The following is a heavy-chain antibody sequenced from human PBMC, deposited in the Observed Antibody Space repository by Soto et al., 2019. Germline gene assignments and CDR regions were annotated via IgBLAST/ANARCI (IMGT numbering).Heavy chain of an antibody. V-gene: IGHV4-31*03. CDR1: GGSISSGAYY. CDR2: ISHRGTA. Sequence: PSETLSLTCTVSGGSISSGAYYWGWIRQHPGKGLGWIGYISHRGTAYYTPSLKSRVSLSVDPSKSQFSLNVTSLTAADTAVYYCARVSATGTRWFDPWGPGTLVTVSS. CDR3: ARVSATGTRWFDP. D-gene: IGHD6-13*01. J-gene: IGHJ5*02.